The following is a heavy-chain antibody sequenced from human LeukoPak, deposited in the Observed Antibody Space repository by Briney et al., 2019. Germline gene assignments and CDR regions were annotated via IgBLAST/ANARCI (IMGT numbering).Heavy chain of an antibody. D-gene: IGHD2-2*02. CDR2: ISGSGGST. CDR1: GFTFSSYA. CDR3: AKDHRYCSSTSCYTA. J-gene: IGHJ5*02. V-gene: IGHV3-23*01. Sequence: GGSLRLSCAASGFTFSSYAMSWVRQAPGKGLEWVSAISGSGGSTYYADSVKGRFTISRDNSKNTLYLQMNSLRAEDTAVYYCAKDHRYCSSTSCYTAWGQGTLVTVSS.